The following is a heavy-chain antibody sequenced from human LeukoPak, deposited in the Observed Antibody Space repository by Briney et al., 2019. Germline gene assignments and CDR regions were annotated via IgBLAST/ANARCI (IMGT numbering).Heavy chain of an antibody. D-gene: IGHD5-12*01. CDR3: AKGHTGYFFTIDN. CDR1: GFTFSTYG. J-gene: IGHJ4*02. V-gene: IGHV3-23*01. CDR2: ISTDAHST. Sequence: GGSLRFSCVASGFTFSTYGMGWVRQAPGKGPEWVAAISTDAHSTYYADSVKGRFTISRDNSKTTLYLQMNTLRAEDTAVYYCAKGHTGYFFTIDNWGQGTLVTVSS.